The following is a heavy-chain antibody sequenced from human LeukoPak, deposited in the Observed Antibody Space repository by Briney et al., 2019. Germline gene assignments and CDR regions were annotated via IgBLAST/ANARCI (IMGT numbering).Heavy chain of an antibody. CDR2: INPNSGGT. V-gene: IGHV1-2*02. J-gene: IGHJ4*02. Sequence: ASVKVSCKASGYTFTGYYMHWVRQAPGQGLEWMGWINPNSGGTNYAEKLQDRVILTTDTSTSRAYMELRNLISDDTAVYYCARDRQGGYLGQGTPVIVSS. D-gene: IGHD1-26*01. CDR1: GYTFTGYY. CDR3: ARDRQGGY.